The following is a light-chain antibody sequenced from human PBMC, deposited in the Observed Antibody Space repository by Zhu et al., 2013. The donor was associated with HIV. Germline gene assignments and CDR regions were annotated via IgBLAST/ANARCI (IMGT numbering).Light chain of an antibody. Sequence: DIQMTQSPFSLSASIGDRVTITCRASQPIRKYLNWYQQQSGKAPKLLISSASSLQSGVPSRFSGSGSGTDFTLTISSLQPEDFATYYCQQSDSPPWTFGQGTRVEIK. CDR3: QQSDSPPWT. CDR1: QPIRKY. CDR2: SAS. V-gene: IGKV1-39*01. J-gene: IGKJ1*01.